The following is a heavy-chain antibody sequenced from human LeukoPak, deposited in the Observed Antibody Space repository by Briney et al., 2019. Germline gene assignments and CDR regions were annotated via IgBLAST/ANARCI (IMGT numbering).Heavy chain of an antibody. Sequence: PGGSLRLSCAASGFTFSSFVMSWVRQAPGKGLEWIGYIYYSGSTNYNPSLKSRVTISVDTSKNQFSLKLSSVTAADTAVYYCARLTSGQLEGYYFYYYIGVWGKGTTVTVSS. D-gene: IGHD2-15*01. CDR3: ARLTSGQLEGYYFYYYIGV. CDR2: IYYSGST. CDR1: GFTFSSFV. V-gene: IGHV4-59*01. J-gene: IGHJ6*03.